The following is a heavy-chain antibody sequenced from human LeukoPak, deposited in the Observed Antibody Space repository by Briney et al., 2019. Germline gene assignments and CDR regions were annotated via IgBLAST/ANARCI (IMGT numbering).Heavy chain of an antibody. Sequence: SETLSLTCTVSGGSISSSSYYWSWIRQPPGKGLEWIGYIYYSGSTNYNPSLKSRVTISVDTSKNQFSLKLSSVTAADTAVYYCARKWKDDSSGYYYEDAFDIWGQGTMVTVSS. V-gene: IGHV4-61*05. J-gene: IGHJ3*02. CDR1: GGSISSSSYY. CDR3: ARKWKDDSSGYYYEDAFDI. CDR2: IYYSGST. D-gene: IGHD3-22*01.